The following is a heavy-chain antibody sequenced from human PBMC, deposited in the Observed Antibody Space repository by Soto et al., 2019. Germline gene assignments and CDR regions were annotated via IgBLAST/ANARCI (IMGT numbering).Heavy chain of an antibody. CDR1: GFTVSSNY. CDR3: ARRSVAAAGIYYYYGMDV. D-gene: IGHD6-13*01. V-gene: IGHV3-53*01. Sequence: SGGSLRLSCAASGFTVSSNYMSWVRQAPGKWLEWVSVIYSGGSTYYADSVKGRFTISRDNSKNTLYLQMNSLRAEDTAVYYCARRSVAAAGIYYYYGMDVWGQGXTVTVYS. J-gene: IGHJ6*02. CDR2: IYSGGST.